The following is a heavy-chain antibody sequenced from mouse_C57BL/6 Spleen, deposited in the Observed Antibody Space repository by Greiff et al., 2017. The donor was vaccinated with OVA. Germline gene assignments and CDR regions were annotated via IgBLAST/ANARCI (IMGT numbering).Heavy chain of an antibody. Sequence: EVQLQQSGAELVRPGASVKLSCTASGFNIKDDYMHWVKPRPEQGLEWIGWIDPENGDTEYASKFQGKATITADTSSNTAYLQLSSLTSEDTAVYCCTAITTVVAKRGYWGQGTTLTVSS. D-gene: IGHD1-1*01. CDR1: GFNIKDDY. V-gene: IGHV14-4*01. CDR2: IDPENGDT. CDR3: TAITTVVAKRGY. J-gene: IGHJ2*01.